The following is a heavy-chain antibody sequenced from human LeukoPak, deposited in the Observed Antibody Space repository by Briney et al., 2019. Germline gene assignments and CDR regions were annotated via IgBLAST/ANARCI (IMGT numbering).Heavy chain of an antibody. J-gene: IGHJ4*02. CDR1: GGSFSGYY. CDR3: ARVEKFLPPTY. D-gene: IGHD5/OR15-5a*01. V-gene: IGHV4-34*01. Sequence: SETLSLTCAVYGGSFSGYYRNWIRQPPGKGLEWIGEINRSGSTTYNPSLRSRVPISVDTSKNHFSLRLSSVTAADTAVYYCARVEKFLPPTYWGQGTLVTVSS. CDR2: INRSGST.